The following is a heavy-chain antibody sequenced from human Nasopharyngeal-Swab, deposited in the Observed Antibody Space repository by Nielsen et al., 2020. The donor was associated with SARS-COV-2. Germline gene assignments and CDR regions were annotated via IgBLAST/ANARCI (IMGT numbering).Heavy chain of an antibody. CDR1: GFTFSSYA. CDR2: ISGSGGST. Sequence: GGSLRLSCAASGFTFSSYAMSWVRQAPGKGLEWVSAISGSGGSTYYADSVKGRFTISRDNSKNTLYLQMNSLRAEDTAVYYCAKTLYSSGWPDYYYYYYMDVWGKGTTVTVSS. CDR3: AKTLYSSGWPDYYYYYYMDV. V-gene: IGHV3-23*01. J-gene: IGHJ6*03. D-gene: IGHD6-19*01.